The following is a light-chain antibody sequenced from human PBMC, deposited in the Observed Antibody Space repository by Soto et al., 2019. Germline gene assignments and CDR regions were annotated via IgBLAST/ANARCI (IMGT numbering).Light chain of an antibody. Sequence: NVMTMSPATLSVSPGERATLSCRASQSVYNNLAWYQQKPGQAPRLLIYDTSTRATGVPTRFSGSRSGAEFTLTISCLEPEDFAVYYCQQRSNLPPTFGQGARLEIK. CDR2: DTS. J-gene: IGKJ5*01. V-gene: IGKV3-11*01. CDR1: QSVYNN. CDR3: QQRSNLPPT.